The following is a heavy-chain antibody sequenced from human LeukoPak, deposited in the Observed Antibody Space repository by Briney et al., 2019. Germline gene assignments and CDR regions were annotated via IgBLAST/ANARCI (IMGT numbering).Heavy chain of an antibody. V-gene: IGHV4-59*01. D-gene: IGHD3-9*01. CDR2: IYYSGST. J-gene: IGHJ4*02. CDR3: ARDGGYDILTGSGRGFDY. CDR1: GGSISSYY. Sequence: SETLSLTCTVSGGSISSYYWSWIRQPPGKGLEWIGYIYYSGSTNYNPSLESRVTISVDTSKNQFSLKLSSVTAADTAVYYCARDGGYDILTGSGRGFDYWGQGTLVTVSS.